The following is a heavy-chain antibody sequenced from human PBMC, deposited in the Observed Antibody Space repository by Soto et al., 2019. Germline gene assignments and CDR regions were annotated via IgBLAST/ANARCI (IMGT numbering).Heavy chain of an antibody. CDR3: ARGQQLVANWLDP. CDR2: ISSTGSTP. D-gene: IGHD6-6*01. V-gene: IGHV3-11*01. CDR1: GFPFIDSY. J-gene: IGHJ5*02. Sequence: GGSLRLSCAASGFPFIDSYMAWIRQAPGKGLEEIATISSTGSTPYYADSVKGRFTISRDNAQNSLYLEMNNLRAEDTAVYYCARGQQLVANWLDPWGQGILVTVS.